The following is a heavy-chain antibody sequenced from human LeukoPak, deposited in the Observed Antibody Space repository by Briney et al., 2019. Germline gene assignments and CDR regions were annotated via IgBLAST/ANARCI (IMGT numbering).Heavy chain of an antibody. CDR1: GFTFSSYW. Sequence: GGSLRLSCAAYGFTFSSYWMSWVRQAPGKGLEWVANIKQDGSEKYYVDSVKGRFTISRDNAKNSLYLQMNSLRAEDTAVYYCARDELLWFGELLSRYFDYWGQGTLVTVSS. J-gene: IGHJ4*02. CDR2: IKQDGSEK. CDR3: ARDELLWFGELLSRYFDY. D-gene: IGHD3-10*01. V-gene: IGHV3-7*03.